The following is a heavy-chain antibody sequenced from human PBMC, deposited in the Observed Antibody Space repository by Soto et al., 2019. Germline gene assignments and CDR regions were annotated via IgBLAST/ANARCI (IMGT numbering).Heavy chain of an antibody. J-gene: IGHJ5*02. CDR3: ARGPLDFWCGYYWFDP. Sequence: QVQLQESGPGLVKPSETLSVTCTVSGGSVSSGSYYWSWIRQPPGKGLEWIGYIYYSGSTNYNPSLKSRVTISVDTSKNQSSLKLSPVTAADTAVYYCARGPLDFWCGYYWFDPWGQGTLVTVSA. V-gene: IGHV4-61*01. CDR2: IYYSGST. D-gene: IGHD3-3*01. CDR1: GGSVSSGSYY.